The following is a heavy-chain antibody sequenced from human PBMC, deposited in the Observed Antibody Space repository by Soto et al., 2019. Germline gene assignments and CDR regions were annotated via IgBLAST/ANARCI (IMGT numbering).Heavy chain of an antibody. CDR2: MYHSGST. CDR3: ARVPDY. D-gene: IGHD2-2*01. Sequence: QLQLQESGSGLVKPSQTLSLTCAVSGGSISSGGYSWSWTRQPPGKGLEWIGYMYHSGSTYYNPSLKSRVTISIDRSKNQFSLKLSSVTAADTAVYHCARVPDYWGQGILVTVSS. CDR1: GGSISSGGYS. J-gene: IGHJ4*02. V-gene: IGHV4-30-2*01.